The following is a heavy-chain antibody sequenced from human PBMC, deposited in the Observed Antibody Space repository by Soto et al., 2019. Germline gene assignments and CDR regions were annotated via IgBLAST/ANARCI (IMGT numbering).Heavy chain of an antibody. CDR1: GYTFTSYD. D-gene: IGHD3-22*01. V-gene: IGHV1-8*01. CDR3: AVSYYYDISGPGYYGMDG. Sequence: QVQLVQSGAEVKKPGASVKVSCKASGYTFTSYDINWVRQATGQGLEWMGWMNPNSGNTGYAQKFQGRVTTTTNTLISTAYMELSSLRSEDTAVYYCAVSYYYDISGPGYYGMDGWGQGTTVTVSS. CDR2: MNPNSGNT. J-gene: IGHJ6*02.